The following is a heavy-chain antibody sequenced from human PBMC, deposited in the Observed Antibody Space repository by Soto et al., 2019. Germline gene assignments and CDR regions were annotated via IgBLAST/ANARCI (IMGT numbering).Heavy chain of an antibody. J-gene: IGHJ4*01. D-gene: IGHD1-26*01. CDR1: GGSLSCHY. V-gene: IGHV4-34*01. CDR2: INRSGGT. CDR3: ERATIIGATFFDN. Sequence: PSETLSLTCAVNGGSLSCHYWSWIRQAPGKGLEWIGEINRSGGTNYDPSLKSRVTISVDASKNQFSLKLNSVTAADTAVYYCERATIIGATFFDNWGHGSLVTVSS.